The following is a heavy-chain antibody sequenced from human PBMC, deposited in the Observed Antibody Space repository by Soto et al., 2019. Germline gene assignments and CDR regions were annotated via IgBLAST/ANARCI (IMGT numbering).Heavy chain of an antibody. Sequence: PSETLSLTCTVSGGSISTYYWSWIRQPPGKGLEWIGYISYSGSTNYNPSLRSRVTISLDTSKNQFSLKLNSVTAADTAVYYCARDKITGLFDYWGQGTLVTVSS. D-gene: IGHD2-8*02. J-gene: IGHJ4*02. V-gene: IGHV4-59*01. CDR3: ARDKITGLFDY. CDR1: GGSISTYY. CDR2: ISYSGST.